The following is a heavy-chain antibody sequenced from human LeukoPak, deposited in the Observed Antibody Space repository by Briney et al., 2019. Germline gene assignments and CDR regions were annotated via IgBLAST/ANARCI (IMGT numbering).Heavy chain of an antibody. CDR1: GGSFSGYY. J-gene: IGHJ4*02. V-gene: IGHV4-34*01. CDR3: ARATAMVGIDY. D-gene: IGHD5-18*01. CDR2: INHSGST. Sequence: SETLSLTCAVYGGSFSGYYWSWIRQPPGKGLEWIGEINHSGSTNYNPSLKSRVTISVDTSKNQFSLKLSSVTAADTAVYYCARATAMVGIDYWDQGTLVTVSS.